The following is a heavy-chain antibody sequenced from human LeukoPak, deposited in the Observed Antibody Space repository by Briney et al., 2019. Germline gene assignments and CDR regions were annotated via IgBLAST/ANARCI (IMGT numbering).Heavy chain of an antibody. D-gene: IGHD6-19*01. J-gene: IGHJ4*02. CDR3: AKDHLAVAGTAMRFEY. CDR1: GFTFDDYA. Sequence: GRSLRLSCAASGFTFDDYAMHWVRQAPGKGLEWVSGITWNSDTIGYADSVKGRFTISRDNAKNSLYRQRNSIRDEDTALYYCAKDHLAVAGTAMRFEYWGQGTLVTVSS. CDR2: ITWNSDTI. V-gene: IGHV3-9*01.